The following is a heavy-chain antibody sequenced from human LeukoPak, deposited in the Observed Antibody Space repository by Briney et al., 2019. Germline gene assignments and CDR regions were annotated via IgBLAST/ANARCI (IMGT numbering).Heavy chain of an antibody. D-gene: IGHD3-10*01. Sequence: PGGSLRLSCAASGFTFSSYAMSWVRQAPGKGLEWVSAISGSGGSTYYADSVKGRFPISRDNSKNTLYLQMNSLRAEDTAVYYCAKGVGVGITMVRGPIGGFDYWGQGTLATVSS. J-gene: IGHJ4*02. V-gene: IGHV3-23*01. CDR3: AKGVGVGITMVRGPIGGFDY. CDR2: ISGSGGST. CDR1: GFTFSSYA.